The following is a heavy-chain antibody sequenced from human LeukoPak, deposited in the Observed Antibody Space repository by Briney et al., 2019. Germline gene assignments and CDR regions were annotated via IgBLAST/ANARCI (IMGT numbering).Heavy chain of an antibody. CDR1: GYTFTNYG. D-gene: IGHD3-16*01. V-gene: IGHV1-18*01. CDR3: AREGLRELTLDY. Sequence: ASVKVSCQASGYTFTNYGINWVRQAPGQGLEWMGWISTSNGDTTYTQKFQGRVIMTTDTSTNTAYMEVRSLRSDDTAIYYCAREGLRELTLDYWGQGTLVIVST. CDR2: ISTSNGDT. J-gene: IGHJ4*02.